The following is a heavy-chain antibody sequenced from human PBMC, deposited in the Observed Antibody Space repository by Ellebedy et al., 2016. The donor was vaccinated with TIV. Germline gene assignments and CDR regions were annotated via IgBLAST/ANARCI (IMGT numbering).Heavy chain of an antibody. CDR2: INDSGNT. CDR1: GGSFSGYY. J-gene: IGHJ4*02. V-gene: IGHV4-34*01. D-gene: IGHD3-10*01. Sequence: GSLRLXXAVYGGSFSGYYWAWIRQPPGKGLEWIGEINDSGNTNHSPSLKSRGTISVDRSKNQFSLKLISVTAADTAVYFCARYALGSCSFDFWGQGTLVTVSS. CDR3: ARYALGSCSFDF.